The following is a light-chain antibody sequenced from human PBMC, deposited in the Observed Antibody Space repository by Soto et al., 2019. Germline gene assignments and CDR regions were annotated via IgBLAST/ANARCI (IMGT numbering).Light chain of an antibody. CDR1: NIGSKS. V-gene: IGLV3-21*04. J-gene: IGLJ2*01. Sequence: SYELTQPPSVSGAPGQTARITCGGNNIGSKSVHWYQQKPGQAPVLVIYYDSDRPSGIPERFSGSNSGNTATLTISRVEAGDEADYYCQVWDSSSDHVVFGGGTKLTVL. CDR3: QVWDSSSDHVV. CDR2: YDS.